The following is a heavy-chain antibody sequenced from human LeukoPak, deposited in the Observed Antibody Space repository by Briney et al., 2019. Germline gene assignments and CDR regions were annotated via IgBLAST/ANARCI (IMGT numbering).Heavy chain of an antibody. J-gene: IGHJ3*02. Sequence: GGSLRLSCAASGFTFSDYYMSWIRQAPGKGLEWVSYISSSSSYTNYADSVKGRFTISRDNAKNSLYLQVNSLRAEDTAVYYCATLSPVYLADDAFDIWGQGTMVTVSS. CDR3: ATLSPVYLADDAFDI. D-gene: IGHD2-21*01. CDR1: GFTFSDYY. V-gene: IGHV3-11*06. CDR2: ISSSSSYT.